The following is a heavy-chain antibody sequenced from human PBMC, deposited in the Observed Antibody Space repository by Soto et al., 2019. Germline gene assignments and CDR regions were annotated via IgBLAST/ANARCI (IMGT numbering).Heavy chain of an antibody. Sequence: SETLSLTCPVSGGSISSSIYYWGWIRQPPGKGLEWIGSIFYSGSTYYNPSLKSRVTISVDTSKNQFSLELNSVTAADTAVYYCARHSSSSWNNWFDPWGQGTLVTVSS. CDR2: IFYSGST. J-gene: IGHJ5*02. V-gene: IGHV4-39*01. CDR1: GGSISSSIYY. CDR3: ARHSSSSWNNWFDP. D-gene: IGHD6-13*01.